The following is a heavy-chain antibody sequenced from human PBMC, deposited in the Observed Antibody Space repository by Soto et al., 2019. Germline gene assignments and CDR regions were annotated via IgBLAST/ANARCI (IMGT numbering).Heavy chain of an antibody. V-gene: IGHV1-18*01. CDR3: ARVPGDGDYEFVLDY. D-gene: IGHD4-17*01. CDR1: GYTFTSYG. Sequence: ASVKVSCKASGYTFTSYGISWVRQAPGQGLEWMGWISAYNGNTNYAQKLQGRVTMTTDTSTSTAYMELRSLRSDDTAVYYCARVPGDGDYEFVLDYWGQGTLVTVSS. J-gene: IGHJ4*02. CDR2: ISAYNGNT.